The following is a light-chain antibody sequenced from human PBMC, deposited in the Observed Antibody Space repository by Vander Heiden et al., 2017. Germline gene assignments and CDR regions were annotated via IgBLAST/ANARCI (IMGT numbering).Light chain of an antibody. CDR2: LNGDGSH. J-gene: IGLJ2*01. Sequence: QLVLTQSPSASASPGASVPLTCTLSSGHSNYAIAWHQQQPEKGPRFLMKLNGDGSHNKGDGIPDRFSGSSSGAERYLTISSLQSEDEADYYCQTWGSGTHVVFGGGTKLTVL. CDR3: QTWGSGTHVV. CDR1: SGHSNYA. V-gene: IGLV4-69*01.